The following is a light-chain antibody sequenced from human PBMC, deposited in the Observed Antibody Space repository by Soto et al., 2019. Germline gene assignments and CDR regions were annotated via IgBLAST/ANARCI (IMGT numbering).Light chain of an antibody. Sequence: DIQMTQSPSSLSASVGDRVTITCRASQGIRNDLAWYQQKPGKAPKRLIYTASSLQSGVPSRFSGSGSGTEFTLTIGSLQPEDFATYYFLQYNSYPRTFGQGTMVEIK. CDR3: LQYNSYPRT. J-gene: IGKJ1*01. V-gene: IGKV1-17*01. CDR2: TAS. CDR1: QGIRND.